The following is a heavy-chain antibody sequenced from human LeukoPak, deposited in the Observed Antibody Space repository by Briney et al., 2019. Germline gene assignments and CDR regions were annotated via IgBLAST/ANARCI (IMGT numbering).Heavy chain of an antibody. D-gene: IGHD3-9*01. CDR3: ARGGRYFDWFFAGEDAFDI. J-gene: IGHJ3*02. CDR1: GGSFSGYY. CDR2: INHSGST. V-gene: IGHV4-34*01. Sequence: PSETLSLTCAVYGGSFSGYYWSWLRQPPGKGLEWIGEINHSGSTNYNPSLKSRVTISVDTSKNQFSLKPSSVTAADTAVYYCARGGRYFDWFFAGEDAFDIWGQGTMVTVSS.